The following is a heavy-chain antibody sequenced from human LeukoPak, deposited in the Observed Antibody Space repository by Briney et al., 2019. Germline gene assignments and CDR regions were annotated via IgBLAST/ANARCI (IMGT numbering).Heavy chain of an antibody. CDR2: INHSGST. V-gene: IGHV4-34*01. D-gene: IGHD4-17*01. Sequence: SETLSLTCAVYGGSFSGYYWSRIRQPPGKALEWIGEINHSGSTNYNPSLKSRVTISVDTSKNQFSLKLSSVTAADTAVYYCARMDFDDYGDYYFDYWGQGTLVTVSS. J-gene: IGHJ4*02. CDR3: ARMDFDDYGDYYFDY. CDR1: GGSFSGYY.